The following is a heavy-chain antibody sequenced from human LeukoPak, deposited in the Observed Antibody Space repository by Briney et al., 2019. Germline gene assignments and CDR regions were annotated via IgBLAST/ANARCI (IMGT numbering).Heavy chain of an antibody. CDR2: INHSGST. J-gene: IGHJ6*02. CDR3: ARVYSSGWPAYYYYGMDV. D-gene: IGHD6-19*01. V-gene: IGHV4-34*01. Sequence: SETLSLTCAVYGGSFSGYYWSWIRQPPGKGLEWIGEINHSGSTNYNPSLKSRVTISVDTSKNQFPLKLSSVTAADTAVYYCARVYSSGWPAYYYYGMDVWGQGTTVTVSS. CDR1: GGSFSGYY.